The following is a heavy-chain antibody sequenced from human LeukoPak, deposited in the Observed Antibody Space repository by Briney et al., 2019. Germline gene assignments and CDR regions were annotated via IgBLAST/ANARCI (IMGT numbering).Heavy chain of an antibody. CDR1: RFTFSSYS. CDR2: ISSSSSYI. J-gene: IGHJ6*02. D-gene: IGHD2-15*01. Sequence: GGSLRLSCAASRFTFSSYSMNWVRQAPGKGLEWVSSISSSSSYIYYADSVKGRFTIYRDNAKNSLYLQMNSLRAEDTAVYYCASTLKGGFHYYGMDVWGQGTTVTVSS. V-gene: IGHV3-21*01. CDR3: ASTLKGGFHYYGMDV.